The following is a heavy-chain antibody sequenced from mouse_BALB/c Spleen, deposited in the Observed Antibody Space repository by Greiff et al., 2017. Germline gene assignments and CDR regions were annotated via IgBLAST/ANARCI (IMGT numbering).Heavy chain of an antibody. J-gene: IGHJ4*01. CDR3: ARPNGRGDAMDY. V-gene: IGHV8-8*01. Sequence: QVTLKESGPGILQPSQTLSLTCSFSGFSLSTSGMSVGWIRQPSGKGLEWLAHIWWNDDKYYNPALKSRLTISKDTPNNQVFLKIASVVTADTATYYCARPNGRGDAMDYWGQGTSVTVSS. CDR1: GFSLSTSGMS. CDR2: IWWNDDK.